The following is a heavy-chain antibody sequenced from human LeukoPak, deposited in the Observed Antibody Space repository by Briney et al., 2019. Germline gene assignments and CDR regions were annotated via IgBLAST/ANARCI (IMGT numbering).Heavy chain of an antibody. CDR3: ARGSRWKYCSSTSCYDWFDP. V-gene: IGHV3-30-3*01. Sequence: GGSLRLSRAASGFTFSSYAMHWVRQAPGKGLEWVAVISYDGSNKYYADSVKGRFTISRDNSKNTLYLQMNGLRAEDTAVYYCARGSRWKYCSSTSCYDWFDPWGQGTLVTVSS. CDR1: GFTFSSYA. J-gene: IGHJ5*02. D-gene: IGHD2-2*01. CDR2: ISYDGSNK.